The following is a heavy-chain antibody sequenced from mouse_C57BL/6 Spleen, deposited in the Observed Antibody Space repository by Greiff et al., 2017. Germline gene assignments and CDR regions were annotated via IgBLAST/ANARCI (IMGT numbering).Heavy chain of an antibody. Sequence: VQLVESGPGLVQPSQSLSITCTVSGFSLTSYGVHWVRQSPGKGLEWLGVIWSGGSTDYNAAFISRLSIGKDNSKSQVFFKMNSLQADDTAIYYCARTDYYGSSYYWYFDVWGTGTTVTVSS. V-gene: IGHV2-2*01. D-gene: IGHD1-1*01. CDR3: ARTDYYGSSYYWYFDV. CDR1: GFSLTSYG. CDR2: IWSGGST. J-gene: IGHJ1*03.